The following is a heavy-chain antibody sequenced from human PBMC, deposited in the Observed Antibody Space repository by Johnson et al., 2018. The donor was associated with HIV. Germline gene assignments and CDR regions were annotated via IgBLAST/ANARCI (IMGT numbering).Heavy chain of an antibody. V-gene: IGHV3-9*01. Sequence: VESGGGLVQPGRSLRLSCAASGFTFDDYAMHWVRQAPGKGLVWVSGISWNSGGIGYEDSVKGRFTISRDNVKNSLYLQMDSLRPEDTAVYYCARSRHGGIQPSDAFDVWGQGTMVTVSS. CDR3: ARSRHGGIQPSDAFDV. CDR1: GFTFDDYA. D-gene: IGHD5-18*01. CDR2: ISWNSGGI. J-gene: IGHJ3*01.